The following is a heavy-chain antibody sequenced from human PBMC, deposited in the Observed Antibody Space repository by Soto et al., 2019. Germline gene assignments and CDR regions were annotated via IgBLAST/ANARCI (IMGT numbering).Heavy chain of an antibody. CDR1: GFSINTYW. Sequence: GGSLILSCSGFGFSINTYWMNWIRQTPGKGLEWVANINPEGNAKTYVDPVKGRFFVSRGNTRNSLDLQMTSLRVEDSAIYFCAAWDISNIWGQGLLVTV. V-gene: IGHV3-7*01. CDR2: INPEGNAK. CDR3: AAWDISNI. D-gene: IGHD2-15*01. J-gene: IGHJ4*02.